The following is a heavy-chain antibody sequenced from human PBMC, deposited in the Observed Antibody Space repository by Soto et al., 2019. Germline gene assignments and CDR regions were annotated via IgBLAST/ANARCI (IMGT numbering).Heavy chain of an antibody. CDR1: GGSISSGGYY. V-gene: IGHV4-31*03. Sequence: PSETLSLTCTVSGGSISSGGYYWSWIRQHPGKGLEWIGYIYYSGSTYHNPSLKSRVTISVDTSKNQFSLKLSSVTAADTAVYYCASMITFGGVIVNRRYYFDYWGQGTLVTVSS. CDR3: ASMITFGGVIVNRRYYFDY. D-gene: IGHD3-16*02. J-gene: IGHJ4*02. CDR2: IYYSGST.